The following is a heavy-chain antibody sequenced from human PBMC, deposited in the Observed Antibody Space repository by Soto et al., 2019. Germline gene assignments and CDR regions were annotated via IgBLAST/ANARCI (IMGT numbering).Heavy chain of an antibody. V-gene: IGHV4-30-4*01. CDR1: GDSINSGDYY. Sequence: QVQLQESGPRLVKPLQTLSLTCTVSGDSINSGDYYWSWIRQPPGRGLEWVGYSFYSGITDYNPSLKSRMTISMDTSKNQSSLRLNSVTAADTAVYFCARWSGVGVAGMDVWGQWTTVSVSS. CDR3: ARWSGVGVAGMDV. CDR2: SFYSGIT. D-gene: IGHD3-10*01. J-gene: IGHJ6*02.